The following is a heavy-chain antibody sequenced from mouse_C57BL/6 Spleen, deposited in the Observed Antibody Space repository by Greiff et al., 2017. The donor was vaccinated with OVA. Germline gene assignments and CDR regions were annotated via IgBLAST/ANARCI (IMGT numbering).Heavy chain of an antibody. J-gene: IGHJ2*01. D-gene: IGHD1-1*01. CDR1: GYTFTSYG. CDR3: ARFITTVVRYFDY. CDR2: IYPRRGNT. V-gene: IGHV1-81*01. Sequence: QLQQSGAELARPGASVKLSCKASGYTFTSYGISWVKQRTGPGLEWIGEIYPRRGNTYYNEKFKGKATLTADKSSSTAYMELRSLTSEDSAVYFCARFITTVVRYFDYWGQGTTLTVSS.